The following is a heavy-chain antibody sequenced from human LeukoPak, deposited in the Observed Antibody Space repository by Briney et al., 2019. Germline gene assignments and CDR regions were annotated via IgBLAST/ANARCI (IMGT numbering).Heavy chain of an antibody. CDR2: IYNSGSEV. J-gene: IGHJ4*02. Sequence: GGSLRLSCVGYSYSFSTYSMTWVRQGPGKGLEWVSSIYNSGSEVFYADSVKGRFTISRDNSQNTLYLQMNSLRVEDTAIYYCARDVVPDSGWDIDYWGQGTLVTVSS. D-gene: IGHD5-24*01. V-gene: IGHV3-23*05. CDR3: ARDVVPDSGWDIDY. CDR1: SYSFSTYS.